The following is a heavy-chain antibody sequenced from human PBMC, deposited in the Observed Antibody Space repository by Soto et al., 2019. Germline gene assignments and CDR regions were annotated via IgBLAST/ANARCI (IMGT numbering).Heavy chain of an antibody. CDR3: ARWYDSSGYYSEWFDP. J-gene: IGHJ5*02. CDR2: ISAYNGNT. D-gene: IGHD3-22*01. CDR1: GYTFTSYC. Sequence: ASVKVSCKASGYTFTSYCISWVLQAPGQGLEWMGWISAYNGNTNYAQKLQGRVTMTTDTSTSTAYMELRSLRSDDTAVYYCARWYDSSGYYSEWFDPWGQGTLVTVSS. V-gene: IGHV1-18*04.